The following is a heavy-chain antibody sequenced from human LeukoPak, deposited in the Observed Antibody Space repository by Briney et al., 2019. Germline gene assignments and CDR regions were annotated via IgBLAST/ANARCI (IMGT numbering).Heavy chain of an antibody. Sequence: GGSLRPSCAASGLTFSSYAMSWVRQAPGKGLEWVSVISGSGDSAYYADSVKGRFTISRDNSKNTLYLQMNSLRAEDTAVYYCATNERYSSSWYYFDYWGQGTLVTVSS. CDR2: ISGSGDSA. J-gene: IGHJ4*02. V-gene: IGHV3-23*01. CDR1: GLTFSSYA. D-gene: IGHD6-13*01. CDR3: ATNERYSSSWYYFDY.